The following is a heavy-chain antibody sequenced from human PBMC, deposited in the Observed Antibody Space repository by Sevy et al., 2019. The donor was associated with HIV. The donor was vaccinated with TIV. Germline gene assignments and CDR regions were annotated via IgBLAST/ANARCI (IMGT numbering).Heavy chain of an antibody. V-gene: IGHV2-5*02. CDR2: IFWDDEK. D-gene: IGHD4-4*01. J-gene: IGHJ4*02. CDR3: ARFLKGDYTNYFDS. Sequence: SGPTLVNPAQTLTLTCSFSGFSLNTSGVGVGWIRLPPGKALEWLALIFWDDEKRYRPPLKNRLTITKDTSKNQVVLTMTNMDPVDTATYYCARFLKGDYTNYFDSWDQGSLVTVSS. CDR1: GFSLNTSGVG.